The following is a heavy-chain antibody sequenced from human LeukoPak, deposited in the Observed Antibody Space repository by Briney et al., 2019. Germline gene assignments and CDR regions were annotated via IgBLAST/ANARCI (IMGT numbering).Heavy chain of an antibody. Sequence: SETLSLTCTVSGGFIKSSSYYWGWVRQPPGKGLEWIGSFGSIYYSGSTYYNPSLESRVTISVDTSKNQFSLKLSSVTAADTAVYYCATHPITDISAKHFDYWGQGTLVTVSS. CDR1: GGFIKSSSYY. CDR3: ATHPITDISAKHFDY. D-gene: IGHD6-19*01. J-gene: IGHJ4*02. V-gene: IGHV4-39*01. CDR2: IYYSGST.